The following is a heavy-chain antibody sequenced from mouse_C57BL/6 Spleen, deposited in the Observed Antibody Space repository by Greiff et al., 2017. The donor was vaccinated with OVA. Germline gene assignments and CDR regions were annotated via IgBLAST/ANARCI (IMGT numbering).Heavy chain of an antibody. D-gene: IGHD1-1*01. V-gene: IGHV1-82*01. CDR2: IYPGDGDT. J-gene: IGHJ4*01. Sequence: QVQLQQSGPELVKPGASVKISCKASGYAFSSSWMNWVKQRPGKGLEWIGRIYPGDGDTNYNGKFKGKATLTADKSSSTAYMQLSSLPSEDSAVYFCAGRGDYYGSSYENDMDYWGQGTTVTVAS. CDR1: GYAFSSSW. CDR3: AGRGDYYGSSYENDMDY.